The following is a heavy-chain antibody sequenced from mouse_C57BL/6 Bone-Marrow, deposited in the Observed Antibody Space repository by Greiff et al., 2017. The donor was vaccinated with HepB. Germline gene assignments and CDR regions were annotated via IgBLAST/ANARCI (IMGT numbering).Heavy chain of an antibody. Sequence: EVNVVESGGGLVQSGRSLRLSCATSGFTFSDFYMEWVRQAPGKGLEWIAASRNKANDYTTEYSASVKGRFIVSRDTSQSILYLQMNALRAEDTAIYYCARGKFITTVVADWYFDVWGTGTTVTVSS. D-gene: IGHD1-1*01. J-gene: IGHJ1*03. CDR1: GFTFSDFY. CDR3: ARGKFITTVVADWYFDV. CDR2: SRNKANDYTT. V-gene: IGHV7-1*01.